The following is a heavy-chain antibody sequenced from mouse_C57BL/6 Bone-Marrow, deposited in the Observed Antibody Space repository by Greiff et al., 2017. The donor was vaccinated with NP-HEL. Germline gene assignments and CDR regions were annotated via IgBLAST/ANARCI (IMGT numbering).Heavy chain of an antibody. Sequence: ESGPGLVKPSQSLSLTCSVTGYSITSGYYWNWIRQFPGNKLEWMGYISYDGSNNYNPSLKNRISITRDTSKNQFFLKLNSVTTEDTATYYCANYDSWFAYWGQETLVTVSA. V-gene: IGHV3-6*01. CDR3: ANYDSWFAY. CDR1: GYSITSGYY. D-gene: IGHD2-4*01. J-gene: IGHJ3*01. CDR2: ISYDGSN.